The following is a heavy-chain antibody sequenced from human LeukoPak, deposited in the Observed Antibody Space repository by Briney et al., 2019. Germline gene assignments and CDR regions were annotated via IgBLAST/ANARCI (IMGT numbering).Heavy chain of an antibody. V-gene: IGHV3-7*03. CDR3: ARDTAMVVPSGDNWFDP. CDR2: IKQDGSEK. D-gene: IGHD5-18*01. J-gene: IGHJ5*02. CDR1: GFTFSSYW. Sequence: GGSLRLSCAASGFTFSSYWMSWVRQAPGKGLEWVANIKQDGSEKYYVDSVKGRFTISRDNAKNSLYLQMNSLRAADTAVYYCARDTAMVVPSGDNWFDPWGQGTLVTVSS.